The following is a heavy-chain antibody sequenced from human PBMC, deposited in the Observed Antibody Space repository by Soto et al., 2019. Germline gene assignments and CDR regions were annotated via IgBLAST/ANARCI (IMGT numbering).Heavy chain of an antibody. CDR2: IDPSDSYT. CDR3: ARGQSTRDTAMAYGMDV. D-gene: IGHD5-18*01. CDR1: GYSFTSYW. Sequence: PGESLKISCKGSGYSFTSYWISWVRQMPGKGLEWMGRIDPSDSYTNYSPSFQGHVTISADKSISTAYLQMNSLRAEDTAVYYCARGQSTRDTAMAYGMDVWGQGTTVTVSS. V-gene: IGHV5-10-1*01. J-gene: IGHJ6*02.